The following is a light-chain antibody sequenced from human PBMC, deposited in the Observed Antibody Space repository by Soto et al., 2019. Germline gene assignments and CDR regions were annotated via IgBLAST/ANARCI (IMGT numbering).Light chain of an antibody. Sequence: DIQMTQSPSSLSAFVGDRVTMTCRASQGISNYLAWYQQKPGKVPKLLIYAASTLQSGVPSRFSGSGSGTDFTLTISSLQPEDFATYYCQKYNSAPPTFGQGTKV. J-gene: IGKJ1*01. CDR3: QKYNSAPPT. V-gene: IGKV1-27*01. CDR1: QGISNY. CDR2: AAS.